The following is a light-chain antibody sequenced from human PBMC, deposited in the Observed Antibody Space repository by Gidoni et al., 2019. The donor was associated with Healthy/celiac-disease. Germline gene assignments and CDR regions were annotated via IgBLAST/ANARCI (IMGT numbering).Light chain of an antibody. V-gene: IGLV1-47*01. CDR2: RNN. J-gene: IGLJ2*01. Sequence: QSVLPQPPSASGPPGQRVTISCSGSSSNIGSKYVYWYQQLPGTAPKLLNYRNNQRPSGVPDRFSGSKSGTSASLAISGLRSEDEADYYCAAWDDSLSGVVFGGGTKLTVL. CDR3: AAWDDSLSGVV. CDR1: SSNIGSKY.